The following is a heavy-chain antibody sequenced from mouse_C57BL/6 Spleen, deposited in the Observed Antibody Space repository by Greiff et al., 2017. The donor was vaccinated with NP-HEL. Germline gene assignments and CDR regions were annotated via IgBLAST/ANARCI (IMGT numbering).Heavy chain of an antibody. V-gene: IGHV3-6*01. CDR3: ARGGHGNYYFDY. CDR2: ISYDGSN. Sequence: EVQLQESGPGLVKPSQSLSLTCSVTGYSITSGYYWNWIRQFPGNKLEWMGYISYDGSNNYNPSLKNRISITRDTSKNQFFLKLNSVTTEDTATYYCARGGHGNYYFDYWGQGTTLTVSS. D-gene: IGHD2-1*01. CDR1: GYSITSGYY. J-gene: IGHJ2*01.